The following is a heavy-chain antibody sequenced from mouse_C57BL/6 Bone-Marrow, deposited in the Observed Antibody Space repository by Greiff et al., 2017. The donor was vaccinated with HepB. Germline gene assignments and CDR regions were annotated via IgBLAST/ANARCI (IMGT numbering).Heavy chain of an antibody. J-gene: IGHJ2*01. CDR2: INPNNGGT. Sequence: VQLQQSGPELVKPGASVKISCKASGYTFTDYYMNWVKQSHGKSLEWIGDINPNNGGTSYNQKFKGKATLTVDKSSSTAYMELRSLTSEDSAVYYCARSFNTIVAYYCDYWGQGTTLTVS. CDR1: GYTFTDYY. D-gene: IGHD2-5*01. CDR3: ARSFNTIVAYYCDY. V-gene: IGHV1-26*01.